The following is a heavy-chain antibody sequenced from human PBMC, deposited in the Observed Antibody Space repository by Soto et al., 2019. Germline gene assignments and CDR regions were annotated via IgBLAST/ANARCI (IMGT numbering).Heavy chain of an antibody. CDR2: ISYDGSNK. J-gene: IGHJ4*02. CDR3: AKDGEGYIVVVPAAGDWYFDY. Sequence: GGSLRLSCAAPGFTFSSYGMHWVRQAPGKGLEWVAVISYDGSNKYYADSVKGRFTISRDNSKNTLYLQMNSLRAEDTAVYYCAKDGEGYIVVVPAAGDWYFDYWGQGTLVTVSS. D-gene: IGHD2-2*01. CDR1: GFTFSSYG. V-gene: IGHV3-30*18.